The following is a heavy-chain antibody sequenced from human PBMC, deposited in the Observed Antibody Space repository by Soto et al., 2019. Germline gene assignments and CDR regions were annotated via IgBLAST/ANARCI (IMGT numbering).Heavy chain of an antibody. J-gene: IGHJ4*02. D-gene: IGHD3-10*01. CDR3: ARARPYYYGSGSYHFDY. V-gene: IGHV1-2*02. CDR2: INPNSGGT. Sequence: GASVKVSCKASGYTFTGYYMHWVRQAPGQGLEWMGWINPNSGGTNYAQKFQGRVTMTTDTSTSTAYMELRSLRSDDTAVYYCARARPYYYGSGSYHFDYWGQGTLVTVSS. CDR1: GYTFTGYY.